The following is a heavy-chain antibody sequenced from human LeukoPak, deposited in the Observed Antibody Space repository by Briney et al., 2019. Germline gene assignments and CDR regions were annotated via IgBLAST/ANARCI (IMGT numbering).Heavy chain of an antibody. D-gene: IGHD3-16*01. J-gene: IGHJ6*03. Sequence: PGGSLRLSCAASGFTFSSNYMSWVRQAPGKGLEWVSAIYSGGSTYYADSVKGRFTISRQNSKNTQYLQMNSMRAEDTAVYYCARAPRGSYGTDHMDVWGKRTTVTVSS. CDR1: GFTFSSNY. CDR3: ARAPRGSYGTDHMDV. CDR2: IYSGGST. V-gene: IGHV3-66*02.